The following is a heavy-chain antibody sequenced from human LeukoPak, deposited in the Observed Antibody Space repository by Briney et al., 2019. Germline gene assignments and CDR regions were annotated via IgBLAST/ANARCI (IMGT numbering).Heavy chain of an antibody. D-gene: IGHD2-2*01. CDR2: ISAYNGNT. J-gene: IGHJ5*02. V-gene: IGHV1-18*01. CDR3: AGGGLYCSSTSCYRSDNWFDP. Sequence: ASVKVSCKASGYTFTSYGISWVRQAPGQGLEWMGWISAYNGNTNYAQKLQGRVTMTTGKYARKAHMVLRNLRSDDEAVYYCAGGGLYCSSTSCYRSDNWFDPWGQGTLVTVSS. CDR1: GYTFTSYG.